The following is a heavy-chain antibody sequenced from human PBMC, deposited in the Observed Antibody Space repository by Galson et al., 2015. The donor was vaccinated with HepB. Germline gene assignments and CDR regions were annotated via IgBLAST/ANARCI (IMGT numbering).Heavy chain of an antibody. J-gene: IGHJ4*02. CDR1: GFTFSTYA. CDR3: AKGFSGYDY. D-gene: IGHD5-12*01. CDR2: ISVGGSST. V-gene: IGHV3-23*01. Sequence: LRLSCAASGFTFSTYAMSWVRQAPGKGLEWVSAISVGGSSTYYADSVRGRFTISRDNSKNTLYLQMNSLRAEDTAVFYCAKGFSGYDYRGQGTLVTVSS.